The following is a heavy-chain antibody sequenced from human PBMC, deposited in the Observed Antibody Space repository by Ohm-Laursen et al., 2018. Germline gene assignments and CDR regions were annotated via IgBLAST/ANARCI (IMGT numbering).Heavy chain of an antibody. J-gene: IGHJ4*02. Sequence: ASVKVSCKASGYIFTAYHIHWVRQAPGQGFEWMGWIYPNSGGTNYAQNFQGRVTMATDTSLNTAYMELSRLTSDDTAMYFCAAWPYNSRSSAYWGQGTLVTVSS. D-gene: IGHD6-6*01. V-gene: IGHV1-2*02. CDR1: GYIFTAYH. CDR2: IYPNSGGT. CDR3: AAWPYNSRSSAY.